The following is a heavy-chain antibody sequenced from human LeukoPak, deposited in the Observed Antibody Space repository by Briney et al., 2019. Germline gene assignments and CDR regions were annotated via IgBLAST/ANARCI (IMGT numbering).Heavy chain of an antibody. CDR3: ARGNGYYYY. CDR2: IKPDGDEK. CDR1: GFTFSTYC. D-gene: IGHD3-22*01. V-gene: IGHV3-7*01. Sequence: GGSLRLSCAASGFTFSTYCMTWLRQTPGKGLEWVANIKPDGDEKYYVDSVKGRFTISRDNAKNSLYLQMDSLTAEDTALYYCARGNGYYYYWGQGTLVTVSS. J-gene: IGHJ4*02.